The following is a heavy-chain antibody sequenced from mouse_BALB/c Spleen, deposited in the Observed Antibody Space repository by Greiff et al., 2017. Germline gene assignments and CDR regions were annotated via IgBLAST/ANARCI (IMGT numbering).Heavy chain of an antibody. J-gene: IGHJ3*01. D-gene: IGHD1-1*01. CDR3: ARGGYYGSPWFAY. Sequence: VQLQQSGAELVRPGVSVKISCKGSGYTFTDYAMHWVKQSHAKSLEWIGVISTYYGDTSYNQKFKGKATMTVDKSSSTAYMELGRLTSEDSAIYYCARGGYYGSPWFAYWGQGTLVTVSA. CDR2: ISTYYGDT. CDR1: GYTFTDYA. V-gene: IGHV1S137*01.